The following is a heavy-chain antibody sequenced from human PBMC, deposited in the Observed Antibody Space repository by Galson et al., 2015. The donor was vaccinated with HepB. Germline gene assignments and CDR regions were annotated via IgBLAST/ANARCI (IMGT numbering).Heavy chain of an antibody. CDR3: ANYYETSGYYF. V-gene: IGHV3-7*03. Sequence: SLRLSCAASGFTFSNYWMSWVRQAPGKGLEWVANIKQDGSEKYYVDTVKGRFTISRDNAKNSLYLQMNTLRAEDTAVYYCANYYETSGYYFWGQGTLVTVSA. D-gene: IGHD3-22*01. CDR2: IKQDGSEK. J-gene: IGHJ4*02. CDR1: GFTFSNYW.